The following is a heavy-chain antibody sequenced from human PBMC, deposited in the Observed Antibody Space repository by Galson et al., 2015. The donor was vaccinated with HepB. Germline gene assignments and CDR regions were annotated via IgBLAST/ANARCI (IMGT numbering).Heavy chain of an antibody. CDR1: GGSISSGSYY. D-gene: IGHD3-9*01. Sequence: TLSLTCTVSGGSISSGSYYWSWIRQPAGKGLEWIGRIYTSGSTNYNPSLKSRVTMSVDTSKNQFSLKLSSVTAADTAVYYCAAHKSSPLRGYYDILTGYSLPAVDWGQGT. CDR2: IYTSGST. V-gene: IGHV4-61*02. J-gene: IGHJ4*02. CDR3: AAHKSSPLRGYYDILTGYSLPAVD.